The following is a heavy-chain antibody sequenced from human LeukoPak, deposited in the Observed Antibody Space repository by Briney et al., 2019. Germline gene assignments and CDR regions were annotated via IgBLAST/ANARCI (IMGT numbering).Heavy chain of an antibody. J-gene: IGHJ4*02. CDR3: ASGRGSDY. CDR2: IKQDVSEK. Sequence: GGSLRLSCAASGFTFSSFWMSWVRPAPGKGLEWVANIKQDVSEKYYVDSVMGRFTLSRDNAKKSLYLQMNSLRAEGTAVCYCASGRGSDYWGQGSLVTVSS. D-gene: IGHD3-10*01. V-gene: IGHV3-7*05. CDR1: GFTFSSFW.